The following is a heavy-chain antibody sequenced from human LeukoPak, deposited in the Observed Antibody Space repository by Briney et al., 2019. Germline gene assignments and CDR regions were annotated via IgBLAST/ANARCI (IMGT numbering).Heavy chain of an antibody. V-gene: IGHV1-18*01. D-gene: IGHD3-22*01. CDR1: GYTLTSYG. CDR3: ARDREYYYDSSGYHRSFDY. J-gene: IGHJ4*02. Sequence: ASVKVSCKASGYTLTSYGISWVRQAPGQGLEWMGWISAYNGNTNYAQKLQGRVTMTTDTSTSAAYMELRSLRSDDTAVYYCARDREYYYDSSGYHRSFDYWGQGTLVTVSS. CDR2: ISAYNGNT.